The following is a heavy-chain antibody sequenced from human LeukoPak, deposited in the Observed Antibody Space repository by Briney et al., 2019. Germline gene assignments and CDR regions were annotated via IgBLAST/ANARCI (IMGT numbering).Heavy chain of an antibody. CDR2: IQSKTDGGTA. CDR1: GFTFNNAW. V-gene: IGHV3-15*01. Sequence: GGSLRLSYAASGFTFNNAWMSWVRQAPGKGLEWVGRIQSKTDGGTADYAAPVTGRFTISRDDSKNTLYLQMNGLITEDTAVYYCTTESPHFDYWGQGTLVTVSS. CDR3: TTESPHFDY. J-gene: IGHJ4*02.